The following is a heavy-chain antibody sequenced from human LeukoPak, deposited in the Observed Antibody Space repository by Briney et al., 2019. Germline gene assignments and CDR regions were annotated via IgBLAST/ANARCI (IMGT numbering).Heavy chain of an antibody. D-gene: IGHD7-27*01. J-gene: IGHJ4*02. V-gene: IGHV1-2*02. CDR2: INPNSGAT. CDR1: GYTFTGYY. CDR3: ARQTGDYAHFDY. Sequence: ASVKVSCKASGYTFTGYYMRWVRQAPGEGLEWMGWINPNSGATSYPQKFQGRVTMTRDTPISTAYMELSSLRSDDTAVYYCARQTGDYAHFDYWGQGTLVTVSS.